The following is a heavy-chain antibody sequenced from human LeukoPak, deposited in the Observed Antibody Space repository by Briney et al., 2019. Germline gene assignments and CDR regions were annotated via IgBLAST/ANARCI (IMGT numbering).Heavy chain of an antibody. J-gene: IGHJ2*01. CDR1: GYSISSGYY. Sequence: SETLSLTCAVSGYSISSGYYWGWIRQPPGKGLEWIGSIYYSGSTYYNPSLKSRVTISVDTSKNQFSLKLSSVTAADTAVYYCARHDPYGSGAGHRPRYFDLWGRGTLVTVSS. V-gene: IGHV4-38-2*01. CDR3: ARHDPYGSGAGHRPRYFDL. CDR2: IYYSGST. D-gene: IGHD3-10*01.